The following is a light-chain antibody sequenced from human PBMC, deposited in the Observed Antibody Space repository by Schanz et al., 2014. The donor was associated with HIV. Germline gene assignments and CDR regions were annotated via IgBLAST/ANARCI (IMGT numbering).Light chain of an antibody. V-gene: IGLV2-14*03. Sequence: QSALTQPASVSGSPGQSITISCTGTSSDVGGYDYVSWYQQHPGKAPKLMIYDVTNRPSGVSNRFSGSKSGNTASLTISGLETEDEADYFCHSCDGRSLGVFGGGTKLTVL. CDR1: SSDVGGYDY. CDR2: DVT. J-gene: IGLJ3*02. CDR3: HSCDGRSLGV.